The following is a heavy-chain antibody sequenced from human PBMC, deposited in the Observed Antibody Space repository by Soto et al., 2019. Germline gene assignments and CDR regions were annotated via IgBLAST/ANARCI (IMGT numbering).Heavy chain of an antibody. D-gene: IGHD3-16*02. CDR2: ISGSGGST. Sequence: EVQLLESGGGLVQPGGSLRLSCAASGFTFSSYAMSWVRQAPGKGLEWVSAISGSGGSTYYADSVKGRFTISRDNSKNTLYIQMNNLRAEDTAVYYCAKDRGLDMITFERVIVDSYYYMDVWGKGTTVSVSS. CDR1: GFTFSSYA. V-gene: IGHV3-23*01. J-gene: IGHJ6*03. CDR3: AKDRGLDMITFERVIVDSYYYMDV.